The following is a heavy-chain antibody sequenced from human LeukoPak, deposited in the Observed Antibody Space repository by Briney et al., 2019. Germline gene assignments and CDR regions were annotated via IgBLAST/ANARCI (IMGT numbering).Heavy chain of an antibody. CDR3: ARVPRNYYVPGIYFNY. J-gene: IGHJ4*02. D-gene: IGHD3-10*02. CDR2: INHSGST. CDR1: GGSFSGYY. V-gene: IGHV4-34*01. Sequence: SETLSLTCAVYGGSFSGYYWSWIRQPPGKGLEWIGEINHSGSTNYNPSLKSRVNISVDTSKNQFSLKLSSVTAADTAVYYCARVPRNYYVPGIYFNYWGQGTRVTVSS.